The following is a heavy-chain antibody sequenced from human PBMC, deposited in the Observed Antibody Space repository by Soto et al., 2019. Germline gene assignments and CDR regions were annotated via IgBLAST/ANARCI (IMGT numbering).Heavy chain of an antibody. J-gene: IGHJ5*02. Sequence: GGSLRLSCEASGFTFSGYGMHWVRQAPGKGLEWVSYISSSGSTQYYADSVKGRFTISRDNAKNTLYLQMNSLRAEDTAVYYCARDPTNYDFWSGYENWFDPWGQGTLVTVSS. CDR3: ARDPTNYDFWSGYENWFDP. CDR2: ISSSGSTQ. CDR1: GFTFSGYG. V-gene: IGHV3-48*01. D-gene: IGHD3-3*01.